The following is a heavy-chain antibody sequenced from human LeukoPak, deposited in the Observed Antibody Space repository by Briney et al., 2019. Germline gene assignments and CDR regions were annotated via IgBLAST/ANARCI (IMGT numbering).Heavy chain of an antibody. D-gene: IGHD1-14*01. V-gene: IGHV3-23*01. CDR1: GFTFSSEA. Sequence: GGSLRLSCAVSGFTFSSEAMGWVRQLPGGGLEWVSTISPAGGTTYYAESMKGRFTISRDNSKNTVFLQMNTLRTEDTAVYFCAKDKPIDYWGQGTLVTVS. J-gene: IGHJ4*02. CDR2: ISPAGGTT. CDR3: AKDKPIDY.